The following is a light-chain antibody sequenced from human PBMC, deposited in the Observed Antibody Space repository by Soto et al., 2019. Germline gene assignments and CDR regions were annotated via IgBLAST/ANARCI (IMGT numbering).Light chain of an antibody. Sequence: DIQMTQSPSSVSASVGDRVTITCLASQGISSLLAWYQQKPGKAPKLLIYAASSLQSGVPSRFSGSGSGTDFTRTIISLQPEDYATYYCQQANSFPYTFGQGTKLEIK. CDR1: QGISSL. CDR3: QQANSFPYT. J-gene: IGKJ2*01. CDR2: AAS. V-gene: IGKV1-12*01.